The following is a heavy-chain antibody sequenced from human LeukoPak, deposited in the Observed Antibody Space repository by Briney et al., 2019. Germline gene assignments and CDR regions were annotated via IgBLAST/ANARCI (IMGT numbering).Heavy chain of an antibody. CDR3: ARDRKYYYDSRTYYLRYFDL. V-gene: IGHV4-39*07. CDR2: IYSSGST. Sequence: PSETLSLTCTVSGDSIRSSTYYWGWIRQPPGKGLEWIGSIYSSGSTYYNPSLKGRFTISLDASKNQFSLKLSSVTAADTAVYYCARDRKYYYDSRTYYLRYFDLWGRGTLVTVSS. D-gene: IGHD3-22*01. CDR1: GDSIRSSTYY. J-gene: IGHJ2*01.